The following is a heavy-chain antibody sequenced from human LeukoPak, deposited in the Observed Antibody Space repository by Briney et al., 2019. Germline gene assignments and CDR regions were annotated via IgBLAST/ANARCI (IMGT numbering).Heavy chain of an antibody. V-gene: IGHV3-21*01. J-gene: IGHJ4*02. CDR1: GFTFSSYS. Sequence: GGSLRHSCAASGFTFSSYSMNWVRQAPGKGLEWVSSISSSSSYIYYADSVKGRFTISRDNAKNSLYLQMNSLRAEDTAVYYCARVAKIAAAGTGIFDYWGQGTLVTVSS. CDR2: ISSSSSYI. D-gene: IGHD6-13*01. CDR3: ARVAKIAAAGTGIFDY.